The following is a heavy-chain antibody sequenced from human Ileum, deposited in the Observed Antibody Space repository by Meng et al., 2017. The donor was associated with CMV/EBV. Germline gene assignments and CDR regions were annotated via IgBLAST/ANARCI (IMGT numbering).Heavy chain of an antibody. V-gene: IGHV3-30*04. CDR3: ARPTLYSYGFRTNHYYGPDV. D-gene: IGHD5-18*01. J-gene: IGHJ6*02. Sequence: GESLKISCAASRFMFSSYAMHWVRQAPGKGLEWVAAISYDGRNKYYADPVKGRFTISRDDSQNTLFLEMKSLRVEDTALYYCARPTLYSYGFRTNHYYGPDVWGQGTAVTVSS. CDR1: RFMFSSYA. CDR2: ISYDGRNK.